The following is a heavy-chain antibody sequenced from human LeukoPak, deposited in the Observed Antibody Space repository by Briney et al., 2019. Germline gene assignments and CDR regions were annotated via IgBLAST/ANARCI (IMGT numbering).Heavy chain of an antibody. Sequence: SETLSLTCTVSGGSLSRSSYYWGWIRQPPGKGLEWIGSIYYNGSTYYNPSLKSRVTISVDTSKNQFSLKLSSVTAADTAVYYCARQATRYYYYYMDVWGKGTTVTVSS. CDR3: ARQATRYYYYYMDV. V-gene: IGHV4-39*01. J-gene: IGHJ6*03. CDR1: GGSLSRSSYY. CDR2: IYYNGST.